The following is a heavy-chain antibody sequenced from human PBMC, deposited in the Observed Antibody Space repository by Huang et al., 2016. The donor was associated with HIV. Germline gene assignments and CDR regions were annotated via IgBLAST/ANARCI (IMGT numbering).Heavy chain of an antibody. D-gene: IGHD3-22*01. V-gene: IGHV3-74*01. CDR3: ARDPRIQSWLNFFDY. CDR2: RNSDGSST. CDR1: GFSISSYW. Sequence: EVQLVESGGGLVQPGGSLRLSCAASGFSISSYWMHWVRQAPGKGLVWVSRRNSDGSSTSYADSGKGRFTISRDNAKNTLYLQMNSLRAEETAVYYCARDPRIQSWLNFFDYWGQGTLVSVSS. J-gene: IGHJ4*02.